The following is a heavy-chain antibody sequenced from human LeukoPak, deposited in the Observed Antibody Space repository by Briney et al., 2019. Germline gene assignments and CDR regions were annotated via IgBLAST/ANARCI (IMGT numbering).Heavy chain of an antibody. CDR2: ISSSGSTI. Sequence: RSGGTLRLSCAASGFTFSSYEMNWVRQAPGKGLEWVSYISSSGSTIYYADSVKGRFTISRDNAKNSLYLQMNSLRAEDTAVYYCARSPRGYSFYFDYWGQGTLVTVSS. J-gene: IGHJ4*02. V-gene: IGHV3-48*03. CDR1: GFTFSSYE. D-gene: IGHD3-22*01. CDR3: ARSPRGYSFYFDY.